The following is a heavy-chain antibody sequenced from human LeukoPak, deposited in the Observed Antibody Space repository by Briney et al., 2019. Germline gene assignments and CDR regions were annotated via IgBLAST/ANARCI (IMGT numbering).Heavy chain of an antibody. V-gene: IGHV3-23*01. CDR3: AKGPLVPSATYFFDY. Sequence: GGPLSQSCPASEFTFTPYAMGWVRKAPGKGLEWVSAISGSGGSTYYADSVKGRFTVSRDNSRNTLYLQMNSLTAEDTAVYYCAKGPLVPSATYFFDYWGQGTLVVVSS. J-gene: IGHJ4*02. CDR1: EFTFTPYA. D-gene: IGHD2-2*01. CDR2: ISGSGGST.